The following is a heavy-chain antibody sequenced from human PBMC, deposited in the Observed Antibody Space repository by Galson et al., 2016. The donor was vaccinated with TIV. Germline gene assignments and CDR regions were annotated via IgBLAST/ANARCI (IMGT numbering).Heavy chain of an antibody. J-gene: IGHJ6*02. CDR3: AKEGTRGGRLYQYHGTDV. CDR1: GASAFTFNTYG. V-gene: IGHV3-30*18. Sequence: SLRLSCAASGASAFTFNTYGVHWVRQAPGKGLEWVAVISYDGSNKYLGDSVKGRFTISRDNSENTVYLQMTSLTREDTAVYFCAKEGTRGGRLYQYHGTDVWGQGTTVTVSS. D-gene: IGHD1-26*01. CDR2: ISYDGSNK.